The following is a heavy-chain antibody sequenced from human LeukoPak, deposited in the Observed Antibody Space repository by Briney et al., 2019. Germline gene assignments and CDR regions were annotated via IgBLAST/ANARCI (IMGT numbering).Heavy chain of an antibody. Sequence: ASVKVSCKASGYTFTNYLLHWVRQAPGQGLEWMGIINPSGGSTTYAQKFQGRVTMTRDTSTSTVYMELRSLRSDDTAVYYCARGGYSYGLCDYWGQGTLVTVSS. J-gene: IGHJ4*02. D-gene: IGHD5-18*01. CDR1: GYTFTNYL. CDR2: INPSGGST. V-gene: IGHV1-46*01. CDR3: ARGGYSYGLCDY.